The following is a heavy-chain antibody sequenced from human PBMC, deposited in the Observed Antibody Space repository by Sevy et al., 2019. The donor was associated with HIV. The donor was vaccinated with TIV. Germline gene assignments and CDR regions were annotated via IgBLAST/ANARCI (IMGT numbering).Heavy chain of an antibody. CDR3: ARDRGGQQLVKYNWFDP. CDR2: IYHSGST. J-gene: IGHJ5*02. Sequence: SETLSLTCAVSGGSISSSNWWWWVRQPPGKVLEWIGEIYHSGSTNYNPSLKSRVTISVDKSKNQFSLKLSSVTAADTAVYYCARDRGGQQLVKYNWFDPWGQGTLVTVSS. CDR1: GGSISSSNW. V-gene: IGHV4-4*02. D-gene: IGHD6-13*01.